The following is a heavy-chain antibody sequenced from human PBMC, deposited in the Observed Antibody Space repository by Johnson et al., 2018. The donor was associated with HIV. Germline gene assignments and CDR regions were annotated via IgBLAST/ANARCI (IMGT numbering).Heavy chain of an antibody. J-gene: IGHJ3*02. V-gene: IGHV3-30-3*01. CDR1: GFTFSSYA. CDR2: ISYDGSNK. Sequence: QLVESGGGVVQPGRSLRLSCAASGFTFSSYAMHWVRQAPGKVLEWVAVISYDGSNKYYTDSVKGRFTISRDNSKNTLYLQMNSLRAEDTALYYCAKGRRGAIFGVARSAFDIWGQGTMVTVSS. D-gene: IGHD3-3*01. CDR3: AKGRRGAIFGVARSAFDI.